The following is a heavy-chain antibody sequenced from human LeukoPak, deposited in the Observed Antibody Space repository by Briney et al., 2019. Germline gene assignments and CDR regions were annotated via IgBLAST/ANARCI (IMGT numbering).Heavy chain of an antibody. CDR1: GYTFTGYY. D-gene: IGHD3-22*01. CDR3: AGDSSGYYYGTDY. Sequence: ASVKLSCKASGYTFTGYYMHWVRQAPGQGLEWMGWINPNSGGTNYAQKFQGRVTMTRDTSISTAYMELSRLRSDDTAVYYCAGDSSGYYYGTDYWGQGTLVTVSS. J-gene: IGHJ4*02. V-gene: IGHV1-2*02. CDR2: INPNSGGT.